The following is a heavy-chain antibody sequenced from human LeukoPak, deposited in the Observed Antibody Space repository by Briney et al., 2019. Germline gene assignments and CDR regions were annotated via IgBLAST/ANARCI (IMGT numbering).Heavy chain of an antibody. CDR1: GFTFSSYA. J-gene: IGHJ2*01. V-gene: IGHV3-30-3*01. Sequence: PGGSLRLSCAASGFTFSSYAMHWVRQAPGKGLEWVAVISYDGSNKYYADSVKGRFTISRDNSKNSLYLQMNSLRTEDTALYYCAKGPADSSGYGNWYFDLWGRGTLVTVSS. CDR2: ISYDGSNK. CDR3: AKGPADSSGYGNWYFDL. D-gene: IGHD3-22*01.